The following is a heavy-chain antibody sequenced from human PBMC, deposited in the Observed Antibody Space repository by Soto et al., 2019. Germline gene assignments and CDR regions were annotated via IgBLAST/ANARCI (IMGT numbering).Heavy chain of an antibody. Sequence: SETLSLTCAVYGGSFSGYYWSWIRQPPGKGLEWIGEINHSGSTNYNPSLKSRVTISVDTSKNQFSLKLSPVTAADTAVYYCARQKRGGYCSGGSCHPYWYFDLWGRGTLVTVSS. CDR3: ARQKRGGYCSGGSCHPYWYFDL. V-gene: IGHV4-34*01. CDR1: GGSFSGYY. CDR2: INHSGST. D-gene: IGHD2-15*01. J-gene: IGHJ2*01.